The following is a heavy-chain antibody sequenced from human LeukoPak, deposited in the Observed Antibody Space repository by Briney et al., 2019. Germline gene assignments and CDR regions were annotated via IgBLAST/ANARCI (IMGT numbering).Heavy chain of an antibody. Sequence: PSETLSLTCTVSGGSISSYYWSWIRQPPGKGLEWIGEINHSGSTNYNPSLKSRVTISVDTSKNQFSLKLSSVTAADTAVYYCARGLSGPGGNSDFDYWGQGTLVTVSS. V-gene: IGHV4-34*01. CDR3: ARGLSGPGGNSDFDY. CDR2: INHSGST. J-gene: IGHJ4*02. D-gene: IGHD4-23*01. CDR1: GGSISSYY.